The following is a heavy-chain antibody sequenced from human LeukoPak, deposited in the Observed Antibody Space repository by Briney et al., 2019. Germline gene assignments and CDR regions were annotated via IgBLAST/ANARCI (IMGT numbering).Heavy chain of an antibody. CDR2: INWNGGNT. CDR1: GFTFDDYG. V-gene: IGHV3-20*04. Sequence: GGSLRLSCAASGFTFDDYGMTWVRQAPGKGLEWGSGINWNGGNTGYADSVKGRFTVSRDNAKNSLYLQMNSLRAEDTALYYCARGRQVRGVIYYYYYMDVWGKGTTVTVSS. CDR3: ARGRQVRGVIYYYYYMDV. D-gene: IGHD3-10*01. J-gene: IGHJ6*03.